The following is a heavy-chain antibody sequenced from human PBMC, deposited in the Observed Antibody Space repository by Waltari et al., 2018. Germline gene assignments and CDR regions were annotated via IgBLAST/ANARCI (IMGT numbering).Heavy chain of an antibody. CDR1: GYTLHELS. V-gene: IGHV1-24*01. Sequence: QVQLVQSGAAVKKPGASVTVSCTVSGYTLHELSMHWVRQAPGKGLGWMGGFDPEDGETIYAQKFQGRVTMTEDTSTDTAYMELSSLRSEDTAVYYCATSIYCSSTSCTPRDGWFDPWGQGTLVTVSS. J-gene: IGHJ5*02. CDR3: ATSIYCSSTSCTPRDGWFDP. CDR2: FDPEDGET. D-gene: IGHD2-2*01.